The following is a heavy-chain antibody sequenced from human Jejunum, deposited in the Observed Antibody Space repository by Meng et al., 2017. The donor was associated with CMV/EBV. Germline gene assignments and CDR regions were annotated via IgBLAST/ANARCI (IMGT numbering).Heavy chain of an antibody. D-gene: IGHD1-26*01. CDR2: IHQPDAT. J-gene: IGHJ4*02. V-gene: IGHV4-4*02. Sequence: LSCSFFGGSIIHADWQASGHRSPGVGLESFGGIHQPDATYSNPCLKSRITISVDKSNNQFTLKRSSVTAADTGVYYCARWSEGATLDYWGQGTLVTVSS. CDR3: ARWSEGATLDY. CDR1: GGSIIHADW.